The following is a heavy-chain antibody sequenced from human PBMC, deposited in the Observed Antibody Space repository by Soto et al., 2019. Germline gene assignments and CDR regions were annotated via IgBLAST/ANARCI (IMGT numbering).Heavy chain of an antibody. CDR3: ARDRNDLSTGYSDIGGFDP. CDR1: GFDVSHNY. D-gene: IGHD3-9*01. J-gene: IGHJ5*02. V-gene: IGHV3-66*01. Sequence: PGGSLRLSCAASGFDVSHNYMSWVRQATGKGLEWVSNIYTAGDTYYADSVKGRFTVSRDRATNTVFLQMNSLRGDDSAIYYCARDRNDLSTGYSDIGGFDPWGQGTQVTASS. CDR2: IYTAGDT.